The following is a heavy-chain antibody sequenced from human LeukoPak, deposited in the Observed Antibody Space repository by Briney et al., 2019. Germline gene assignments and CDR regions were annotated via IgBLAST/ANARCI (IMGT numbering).Heavy chain of an antibody. J-gene: IGHJ6*03. V-gene: IGHV3-23*01. D-gene: IGHD6-6*01. CDR3: AKAGLVPYYYYMDV. Sequence: GGSLRLSCAASGFTFSSYAMSRVRQAPGKGLEWVSAISGSGGSTYYADSVKGRFTISRDNSKNTLYLQMNSLRAEDTAVYYCAKAGLVPYYYYMDVWGKGTTVTVSS. CDR2: ISGSGGST. CDR1: GFTFSSYA.